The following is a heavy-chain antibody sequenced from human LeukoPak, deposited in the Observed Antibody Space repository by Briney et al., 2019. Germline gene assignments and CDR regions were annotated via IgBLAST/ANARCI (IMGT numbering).Heavy chain of an antibody. D-gene: IGHD6-19*01. CDR1: GGSISGWY. J-gene: IGHJ4*02. Sequence: KPSETLSLTCTVSGGSISGWYWSWIRQPPGKGLEWIGYIYGSGYTNYNPSLKSRVTMSIDTSKNHFSLKLTSVTAADTATYYCAGETSLAGFASGLGFNYWGQGILVTVSS. CDR2: IYGSGYT. V-gene: IGHV4-59*01. CDR3: AGETSLAGFASGLGFNY.